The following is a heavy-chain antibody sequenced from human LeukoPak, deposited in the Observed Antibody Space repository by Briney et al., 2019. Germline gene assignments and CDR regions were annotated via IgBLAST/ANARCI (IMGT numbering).Heavy chain of an antibody. Sequence: SETLSLTCAVSGGSFSDDYWNWIRQPPGKGLEWLGEINHSGSHGFNPSLKSRLTMSVDTSKNQFSLHLTSVPAADTAIYYCARSIVGPGTSYFDQWGQGTLVAVSS. V-gene: IGHV4-34*01. CDR1: GGSFSDDY. CDR3: ARSIVGPGTSYFDQ. D-gene: IGHD1-26*01. CDR2: INHSGSH. J-gene: IGHJ4*02.